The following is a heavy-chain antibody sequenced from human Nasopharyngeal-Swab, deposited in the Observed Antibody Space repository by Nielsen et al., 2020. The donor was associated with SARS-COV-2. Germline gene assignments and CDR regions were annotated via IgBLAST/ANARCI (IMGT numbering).Heavy chain of an antibody. CDR3: ARDRQLLVYDLDF. D-gene: IGHD5/OR15-5a*01. CDR2: MRNSGGST. J-gene: IGHJ4*02. V-gene: IGHV3-48*01. Sequence: GESLKISCAASGFTFSSYSMNWVRQAPGKGLEWVACMRNSGGSTYYAASVKGRFTISRDNAENSLYLQMNRLRVEDTAVYFCARDRQLLVYDLDFWGQGTLVTVSS. CDR1: GFTFSSYS.